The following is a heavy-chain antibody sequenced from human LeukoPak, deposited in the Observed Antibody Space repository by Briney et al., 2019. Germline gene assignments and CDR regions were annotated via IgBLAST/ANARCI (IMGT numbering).Heavy chain of an antibody. J-gene: IGHJ2*01. CDR2: IYYTGST. CDR1: GDSTSNYC. CDR3: ARQFYGDAYWFFDL. Sequence: SETLSLTCTVSGDSTSNYCWTWIRQPPGKGLEFIGYIYYTGSTNYNPSLKSRVTISLDTSKNQFSLKLASVTAADTAVYYCARQFYGDAYWFFDLWGRGTLVTVAS. D-gene: IGHD4-17*01. V-gene: IGHV4-59*08.